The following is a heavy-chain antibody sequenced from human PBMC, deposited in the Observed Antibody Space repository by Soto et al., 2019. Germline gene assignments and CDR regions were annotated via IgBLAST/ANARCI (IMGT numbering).Heavy chain of an antibody. CDR1: GFTFTRYS. CDR3: AKGRYDFWSPYYFDS. Sequence: PWGSLRLSCAASGFTFTRYSMNWVRQAPGKGLEWVSSISSTTNYIYYGDSMKGRFTISRDNAKNSLYLEMDSLRDEDTALYYCAKGRYDFWSPYYFDSWGQGTLVTVSS. J-gene: IGHJ4*02. D-gene: IGHD3-3*01. V-gene: IGHV3-21*04. CDR2: ISSTTNYI.